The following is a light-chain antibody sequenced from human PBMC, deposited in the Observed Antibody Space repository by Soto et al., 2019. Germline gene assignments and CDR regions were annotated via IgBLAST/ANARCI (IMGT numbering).Light chain of an antibody. CDR2: EVS. CDR1: SRDVGGYNY. V-gene: IGLV2-14*01. CDR3: SSYTGSSTLL. Sequence: QSALTQPASVSGSPGQSITISCTGTSRDVGGYNYVSWYHQHPGKAPKLMIYEVSNRPSGVSNRFSGSKSGKTASLTISGLQAEAEGDYYCSSYTGSSTLLFGGGTKLTVL. J-gene: IGLJ2*01.